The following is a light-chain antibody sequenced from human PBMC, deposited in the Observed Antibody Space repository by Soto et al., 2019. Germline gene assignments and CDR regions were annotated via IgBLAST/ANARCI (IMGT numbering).Light chain of an antibody. Sequence: IVLTQSPATLSLSPWERATLSCRASQGVSRYLAWYQQKPGQSPRLLIYDTSNRATGIPARFSGSGSGTDFTLTISSLEPEDFAVYYCQQRSNWLFGPGTKVDIK. CDR1: QGVSRY. CDR3: QQRSNWL. J-gene: IGKJ3*01. V-gene: IGKV3-11*01. CDR2: DTS.